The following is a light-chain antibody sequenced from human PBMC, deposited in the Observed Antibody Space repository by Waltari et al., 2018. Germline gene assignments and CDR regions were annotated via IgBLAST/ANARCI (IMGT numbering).Light chain of an antibody. CDR2: DVS. CDR3: CSYAGSYNLV. CDR1: SSDVGGYNY. Sequence: QSALTQPRSVSGSPGQSVTISCTGTSSDVGGYNYVSWCQQHPGKAPKFVIYDVSERPSGVPDRFAGSKSGNTASLTISGRQAEEEADYYCCSYAGSYNLVFGGGTKLTVL. J-gene: IGLJ2*01. V-gene: IGLV2-11*01.